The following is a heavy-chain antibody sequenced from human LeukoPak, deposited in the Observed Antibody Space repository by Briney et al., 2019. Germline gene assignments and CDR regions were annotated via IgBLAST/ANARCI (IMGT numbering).Heavy chain of an antibody. D-gene: IGHD6-19*01. V-gene: IGHV4-4*07. CDR2: IYTSGST. CDR3: AREGSSGWYWNWFDP. CDR1: GGSISSYY. Sequence: SETLSLTCTVSGGSISSYYWSWIRQPAGKGLEWIGRIYTSGSTNYNPSLKSRVTMSVDTSKSQFSLKLSSVTAADTAVYYCAREGSSGWYWNWFDPWGQGTLVTVSS. J-gene: IGHJ5*02.